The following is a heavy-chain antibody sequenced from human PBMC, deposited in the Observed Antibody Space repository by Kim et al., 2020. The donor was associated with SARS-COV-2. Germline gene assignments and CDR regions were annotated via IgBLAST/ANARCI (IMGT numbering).Heavy chain of an antibody. CDR3: EYRRGSGYGIDY. Sequence: GYAQKFQGRLTMTRNTSISTAYMELNSLGSEDTAVYYCEYRRGSGYGIDYWGQGTLVTVSS. V-gene: IGHV1-8*01. J-gene: IGHJ4*02. D-gene: IGHD3-22*01.